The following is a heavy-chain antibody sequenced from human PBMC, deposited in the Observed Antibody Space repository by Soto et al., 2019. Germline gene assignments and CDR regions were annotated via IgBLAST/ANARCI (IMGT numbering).Heavy chain of an antibody. D-gene: IGHD6-19*01. Sequence: SETLSLTCSVSGGSINSSSYFWGWVRQPPGKGLEWIGSIYYSGSTYYNPSLRSRVTISVDTSKNQFSLKLSSVTAAGTAVFYCARHYSSGSRNWFDPWGQGTLVTVSS. CDR1: GGSINSSSYF. J-gene: IGHJ5*02. CDR3: ARHYSSGSRNWFDP. V-gene: IGHV4-39*01. CDR2: IYYSGST.